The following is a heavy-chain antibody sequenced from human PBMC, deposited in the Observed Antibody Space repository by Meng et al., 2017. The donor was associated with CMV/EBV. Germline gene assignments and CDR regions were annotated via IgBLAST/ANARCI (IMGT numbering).Heavy chain of an antibody. CDR3: AKDFQITMPSRGDAFDI. J-gene: IGHJ3*02. D-gene: IGHD3-10*01. Sequence: HVQLVQSGAEVKKPGASVKVSCKASGYTFTSYAMHWVRQAPGQRLEWMGWSNAGNGNTKYSQEFQGRVTITRDTSASTAYMELSSLRAEDTAVYYCAKDFQITMPSRGDAFDIWGQGTMVTVSS. CDR2: SNAGNGNT. CDR1: GYTFTSYA. V-gene: IGHV1-3*02.